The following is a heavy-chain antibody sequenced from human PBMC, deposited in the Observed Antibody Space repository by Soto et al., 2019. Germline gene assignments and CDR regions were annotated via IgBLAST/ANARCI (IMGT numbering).Heavy chain of an antibody. Sequence: EASVKVSCKASGYTFTSYGISWVRQAPGQGLEWMGWISAYNGNTNYAQKLQGRVTMTTDTSTSTAYMELRSLRSDDTAVYYCARGSEWGDYEEPLNWFDPWGQGTLVTVSS. CDR3: ARGSEWGDYEEPLNWFDP. CDR1: GYTFTSYG. D-gene: IGHD4-17*01. CDR2: ISAYNGNT. V-gene: IGHV1-18*01. J-gene: IGHJ5*02.